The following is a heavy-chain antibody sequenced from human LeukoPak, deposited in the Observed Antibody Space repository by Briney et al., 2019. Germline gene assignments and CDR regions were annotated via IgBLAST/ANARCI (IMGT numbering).Heavy chain of an antibody. V-gene: IGHV1-69*13. D-gene: IGHD3-9*01. CDR3: ARQGYTNNLGGYFGDKDDGFDL. Sequence: SVKVSCKASGGTFSSYIITWVRQAPGQGLEWMGRIIPMFGTPNYAQKFQDRVTITADESARTAYMELSSLKFEDTAVYYCARQGYTNNLGGYFGDKDDGFDLWGQGTMVTVSS. CDR2: IIPMFGTP. J-gene: IGHJ3*01. CDR1: GGTFSSYI.